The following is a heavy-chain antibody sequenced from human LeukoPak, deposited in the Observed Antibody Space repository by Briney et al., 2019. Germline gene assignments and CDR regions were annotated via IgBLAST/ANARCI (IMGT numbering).Heavy chain of an antibody. CDR3: ASSLQEQLVPLDY. D-gene: IGHD6-6*01. CDR1: GGSFSGYY. Sequence: PSETLSLTCAVYGGSFSGYYWSWIRRPPGKGLEWIGEINHSGSTNYNPSLKSRVTISVDTSKNQFSLKLSSVTAADTAVYYCASSLQEQLVPLDYWGQGTLVTVSS. CDR2: INHSGST. V-gene: IGHV4-34*01. J-gene: IGHJ4*01.